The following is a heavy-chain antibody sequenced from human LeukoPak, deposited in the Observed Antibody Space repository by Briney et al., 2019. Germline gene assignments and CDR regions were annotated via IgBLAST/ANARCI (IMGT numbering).Heavy chain of an antibody. V-gene: IGHV4-4*07. Sequence: SETLSLTCTVSGGSISNYHWSWIRQPAGKGLEWIGQIHTSGSTNYNPPLKSRVTVSMDTPENQLSLTIRSVTAADTAIYYCARRHISSGWSFDYWAREPWSPSPQ. CDR3: ARRHISSGWSFDY. CDR2: IHTSGST. D-gene: IGHD6-19*01. J-gene: IGHJ4*02. CDR1: GGSISNYH.